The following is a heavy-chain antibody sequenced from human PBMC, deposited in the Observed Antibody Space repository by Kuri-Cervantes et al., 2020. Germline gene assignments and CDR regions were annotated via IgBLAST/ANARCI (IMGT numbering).Heavy chain of an antibody. CDR3: ARGPSYYDFWSGYVTYYYYYMDV. CDR2: INGGNGNT. D-gene: IGHD3-3*01. Sequence: ASVKVSCKASGYTFKSYAMHWVRQAPGQRLEWMGWINGGNGNTEYSQKFQGRVTITRDTSATTAYMELSSLRSEDTAVYYCARGPSYYDFWSGYVTYYYYYMDVWGKGTTVTVSS. CDR1: GYTFKSYA. J-gene: IGHJ6*03. V-gene: IGHV1-3*01.